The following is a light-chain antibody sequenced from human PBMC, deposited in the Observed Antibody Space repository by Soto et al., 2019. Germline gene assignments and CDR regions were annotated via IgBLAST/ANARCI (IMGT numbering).Light chain of an antibody. Sequence: QSVLTQPASVSGSPGQSITISCTGTSSDIGSYNRVSWYQHHPGKAPKLMIYEVSDRPSGVSNRFSGSKSGNTASLTISGLQAEDEADYYCNSYTSSSTLLFGGGTKLTVL. CDR2: EVS. V-gene: IGLV2-14*01. CDR3: NSYTSSSTLL. CDR1: SSDIGSYNR. J-gene: IGLJ2*01.